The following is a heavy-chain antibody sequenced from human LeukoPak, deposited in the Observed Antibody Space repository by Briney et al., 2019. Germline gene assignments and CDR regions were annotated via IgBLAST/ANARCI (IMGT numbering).Heavy chain of an antibody. CDR2: FDPEDGET. CDR3: ATDRKGITGTWFGYYFDY. V-gene: IGHV1-24*01. D-gene: IGHD1-7*01. Sequence: ASVKVSCKVSGYTLTELSMHWVRQAPGKGLEWMGGFDPEDGETIYAQKFQGRVTMTEDTSTDTAYMELSSLRSEDTAVYYCATDRKGITGTWFGYYFDYWGQGTLVTVSS. CDR1: GYTLTELS. J-gene: IGHJ4*02.